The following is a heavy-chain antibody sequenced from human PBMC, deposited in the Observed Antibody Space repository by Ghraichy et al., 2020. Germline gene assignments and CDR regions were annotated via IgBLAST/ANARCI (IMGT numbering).Heavy chain of an antibody. D-gene: IGHD2-2*01. V-gene: IGHV3-53*01. J-gene: IGHJ3*02. Sequence: GGSLRLACAASGFTVSSNYMSWVRQAPGKGLEWVSVIYSGGSTYYADSVKGRFTISRDNSKNTLYLQMNSLRAEDTAVDYCARYCSSTSCYPDAFDIWGQGTMVTVSS. CDR2: IYSGGST. CDR3: ARYCSSTSCYPDAFDI. CDR1: GFTVSSNY.